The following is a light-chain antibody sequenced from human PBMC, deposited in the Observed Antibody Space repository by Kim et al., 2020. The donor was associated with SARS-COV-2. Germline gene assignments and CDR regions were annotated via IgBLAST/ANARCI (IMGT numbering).Light chain of an antibody. CDR3: QQYSSYWT. CDR1: QSISSW. CDR2: KAS. V-gene: IGKV1-5*03. J-gene: IGKJ1*01. Sequence: DIQMTQSPSTLSVSVGDRVTITCRASQSISSWLAWYQQKPGKAPKFLISKASTLESGVPSRFSGSGSGTEFTLTISSLQPDDFATYYCQQYSSYWTFGQGTKVDIK.